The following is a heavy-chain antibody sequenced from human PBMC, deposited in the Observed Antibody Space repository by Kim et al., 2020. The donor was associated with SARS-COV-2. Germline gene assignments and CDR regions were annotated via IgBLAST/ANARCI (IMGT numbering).Heavy chain of an antibody. Sequence: GGSLRLSCAASGFTFSDYDMSWIRQAPGKGLEWVSYISSSSSYTYYADSVKGRFTVSRDNAKNSLYLQMNSLRAEDTAVYYCARVGREFWSGYDAIVYYFDYWGQGTLVTVSS. CDR2: ISSSSSYT. D-gene: IGHD3-3*01. CDR3: ARVGREFWSGYDAIVYYFDY. CDR1: GFTFSDYD. J-gene: IGHJ4*02. V-gene: IGHV3-11*06.